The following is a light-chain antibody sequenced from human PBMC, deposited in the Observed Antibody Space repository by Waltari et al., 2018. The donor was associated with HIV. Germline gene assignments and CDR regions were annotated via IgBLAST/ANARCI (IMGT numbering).Light chain of an antibody. CDR3: SSYTTRSTPDPNWV. CDR2: EVS. CDR1: SSDVGGYNY. Sequence: QSALTQPASVSGSPGQSFTISCTGTSSDVGGYNYVSWYQQHPGKAPKLMIFEVSNRPSGVSNRFSGSKSVNTASLTISGLQAEDEADYYCSSYTTRSTPDPNWVFGGGTKLTVL. V-gene: IGLV2-14*01. J-gene: IGLJ3*02.